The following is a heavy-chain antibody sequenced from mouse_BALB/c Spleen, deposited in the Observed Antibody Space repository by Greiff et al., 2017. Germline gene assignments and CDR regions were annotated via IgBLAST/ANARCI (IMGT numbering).Heavy chain of an antibody. CDR2: INPSTGYT. V-gene: IGHV1-7*01. Sequence: VQLQQSGAELAKPGASVKMSCKASGYTFTSYWMHWVKQRPGQGLEWIGYINPSTGYTEYNQKFKDKATLTADKSSSTAYMQLSSLTSEDSAVYYCAPTSYFDVWGAGTTVTVSS. CDR1: GYTFTSYW. D-gene: IGHD2-10*01. CDR3: APTSYFDV. J-gene: IGHJ1*01.